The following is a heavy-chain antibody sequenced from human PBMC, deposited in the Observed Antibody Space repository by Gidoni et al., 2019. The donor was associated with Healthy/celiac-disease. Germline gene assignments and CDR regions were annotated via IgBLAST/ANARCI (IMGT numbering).Heavy chain of an antibody. Sequence: QLQLQESGPGLVKPSETLSLTCTVSGGSLSSSSYYWGWIRQPPGKGLEWIGSFYYSGSTYYNPSLKSRVTISVDTSKNQFSLKLSSVTAADTAVYYCARRDYDIVTGYGWFDPWGQGTLVTVSS. J-gene: IGHJ5*02. CDR1: GGSLSSSSYY. CDR3: ARRDYDIVTGYGWFDP. D-gene: IGHD3-9*01. V-gene: IGHV4-39*01. CDR2: FYYSGST.